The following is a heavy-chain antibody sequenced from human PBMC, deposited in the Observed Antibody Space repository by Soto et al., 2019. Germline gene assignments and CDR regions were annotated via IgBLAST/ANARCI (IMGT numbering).Heavy chain of an antibody. V-gene: IGHV3-33*01. Sequence: GGSLRLSCAASGFTFSSYGMHWVRQAPGKGLEWVAVIWYDGSNKYYADSVKGRFTISRDNSKNTLYLQMNSLRAEDTAVYYCATGVTTDDVRNWFDPWGQGTLVPV. CDR3: ATGVTTDDVRNWFDP. CDR1: GFTFSSYG. CDR2: IWYDGSNK. J-gene: IGHJ5*02. D-gene: IGHD4-17*01.